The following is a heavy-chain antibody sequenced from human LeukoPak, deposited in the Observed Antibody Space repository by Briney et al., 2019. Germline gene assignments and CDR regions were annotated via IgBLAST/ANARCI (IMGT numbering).Heavy chain of an antibody. CDR1: GFTFSSYA. D-gene: IGHD2-2*01. Sequence: GGSLRLSCAASGFTFSSYAMSWVRQAPGKGLEWVSAISGSGGSTYYADSVEGRFTISRDNSKNTLCLQMNSLRAEDTAVYYCAKRGYCSSTSCYSHAFDIWGQGTMVTVSS. V-gene: IGHV3-23*01. CDR3: AKRGYCSSTSCYSHAFDI. CDR2: ISGSGGST. J-gene: IGHJ3*02.